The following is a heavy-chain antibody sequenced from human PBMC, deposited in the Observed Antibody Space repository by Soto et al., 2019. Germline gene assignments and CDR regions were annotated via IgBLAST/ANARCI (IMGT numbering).Heavy chain of an antibody. J-gene: IGHJ6*02. CDR1: GFTFGDYA. CDR3: TRDDTSSIVVVPAAYYYYYYGMDV. V-gene: IGHV3-49*04. D-gene: IGHD2-2*01. CDR2: IRSKAYGGTT. Sequence: HPGGSLRLSCTASGFTFGDYAMSWVRQAPGKGLEWVGFIRSKAYGGTTEYAASVKGRFTISRDDSKSIAYLQMNSLKTEDTAVYYCTRDDTSSIVVVPAAYYYYYYGMDVWGQGTTVTVSS.